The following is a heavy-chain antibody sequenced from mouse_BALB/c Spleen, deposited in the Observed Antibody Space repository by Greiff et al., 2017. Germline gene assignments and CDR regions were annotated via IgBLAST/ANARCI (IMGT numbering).Heavy chain of an antibody. V-gene: IGHV5-6-5*01. CDR2: ISSGGST. CDR1: GFTFSSYA. CDR3: ARRYGNYGKGYYAMAY. D-gene: IGHD2-1*01. Sequence: EVMLVESGGGLVKPGGSLKLSCAASGFTFSSYAMSWVRQTPEKRLEWVASISSGGSTYYPDSVKGRFTISRDNARNILYLQMSSLRSEDTAMYYCARRYGNYGKGYYAMAYWGQGTSVTVSS. J-gene: IGHJ4*01.